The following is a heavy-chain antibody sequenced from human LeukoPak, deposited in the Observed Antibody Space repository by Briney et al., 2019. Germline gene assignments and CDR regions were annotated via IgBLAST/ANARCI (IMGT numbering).Heavy chain of an antibody. D-gene: IGHD6-13*01. V-gene: IGHV1-8*03. CDR3: ARGRSSSRSGGFDY. CDR2: MNPNSGNT. Sequence: GASVKVSCKASGYTFANYDINWVRQATGQGLEWMGWMNPNSGNTGYAQKFQGRVTITRNTSISTANMELSSLRSEDTAVYYCARGRSSSRSGGFDYWDQGTLVTVSS. J-gene: IGHJ4*02. CDR1: GYTFANYD.